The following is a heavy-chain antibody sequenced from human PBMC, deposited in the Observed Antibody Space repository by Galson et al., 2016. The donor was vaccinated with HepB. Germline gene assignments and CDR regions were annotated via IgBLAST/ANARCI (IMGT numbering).Heavy chain of an antibody. CDR2: ISGSGGST. CDR3: AKARGAYSVYANVDS. V-gene: IGHV3-23*01. D-gene: IGHD5/OR15-5a*01. CDR1: GFTFSSYA. J-gene: IGHJ4*02. Sequence: SLRLSCAASGFTFSSYAMSWVRQAPGKGLEWVSGISGSGGSTYYADSVKGRFTISRDNSKITLYLQMNSLRAEDTAVYYCAKARGAYSVYANVDSWGQGTLVTVSS.